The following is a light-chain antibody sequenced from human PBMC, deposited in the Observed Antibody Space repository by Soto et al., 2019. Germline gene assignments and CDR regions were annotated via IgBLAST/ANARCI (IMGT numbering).Light chain of an antibody. Sequence: EIVLTQSPATLSLSPGEGATLSCRASQSVGSYLAWYQQKLDQAPRLLIYDASKRATGIPARFSGSGSGTDFTLTINSLEPEDFAVYYCQQRNYWPITFGQGTRLEIK. CDR1: QSVGSY. V-gene: IGKV3-11*01. J-gene: IGKJ5*01. CDR3: QQRNYWPIT. CDR2: DAS.